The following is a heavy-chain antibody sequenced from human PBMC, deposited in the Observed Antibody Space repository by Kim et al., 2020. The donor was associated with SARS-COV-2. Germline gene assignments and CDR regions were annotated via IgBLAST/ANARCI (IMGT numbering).Heavy chain of an antibody. D-gene: IGHD6-13*01. J-gene: IGHJ4*02. V-gene: IGHV3-23*01. CDR3: AKLDSVPRVFIAAAGPIDY. Sequence: RFTISRDNSKNTLYLQMNSLRAEDTAVYYCAKLDSVPRVFIAAAGPIDYWGQGTLVTVSS.